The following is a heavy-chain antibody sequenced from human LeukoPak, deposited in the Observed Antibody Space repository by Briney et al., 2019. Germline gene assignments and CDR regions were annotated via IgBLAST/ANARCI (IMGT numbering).Heavy chain of an antibody. CDR1: GGSISSSSYY. V-gene: IGHV4-39*01. CDR3: ARQSGPYASRWFDY. Sequence: SETLSLTCTVSGGSISSSSYYWGWIRQPPGKGLEWIGSIYYSGSTYYNPSLESRATISVDTSKNQFSLKLSSVTAADTAVYYCARQSGPYASRWFDYWGQGTLVTVSS. D-gene: IGHD6-13*01. J-gene: IGHJ4*02. CDR2: IYYSGST.